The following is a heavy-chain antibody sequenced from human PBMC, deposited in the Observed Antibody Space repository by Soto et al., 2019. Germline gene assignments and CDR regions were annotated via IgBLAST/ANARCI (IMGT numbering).Heavy chain of an antibody. V-gene: IGHV4-39*01. D-gene: IGHD6-19*01. J-gene: IGHJ4*02. CDR1: GDSISSSGFY. CDR2: IYYSGST. Sequence: SETLSLTCAVSGDSISSSGFYWGWIRQPPGKGLEWIGSIYYSGSTYYNPSLKSRVTISVDTSKSQFSLKMRSVTAADTAVYYCARRQQWLAGYFDYWGQGTLVTVS. CDR3: ARRQQWLAGYFDY.